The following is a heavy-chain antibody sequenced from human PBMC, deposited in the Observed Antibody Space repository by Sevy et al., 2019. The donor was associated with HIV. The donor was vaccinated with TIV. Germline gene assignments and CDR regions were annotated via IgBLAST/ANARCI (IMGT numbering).Heavy chain of an antibody. CDR1: GFTFSSYN. D-gene: IGHD2-2*01. J-gene: IGHJ3*02. V-gene: IGHV3-21*06. CDR2: ISVSSGYT. CDR3: ARVGCSISSCPKGDALDI. Sequence: GGSLRLSCAASGFTFSSYNMNWVRQAPGKGLEWVSSISVSSGYTSYADSVKGRFTISRDNAKNSLYLQMNSLRAEDTAVYYCARVGCSISSCPKGDALDIWGQGTMVTVSS.